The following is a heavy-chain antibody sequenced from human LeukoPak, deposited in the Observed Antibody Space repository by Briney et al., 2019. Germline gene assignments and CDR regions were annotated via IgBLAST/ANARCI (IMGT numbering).Heavy chain of an antibody. Sequence: SQTLSLTCTVSGGSISSGGYYWSWIRQHPGKGLEWIGYIYYSGSTYYNPSLKSRVTISVDTSKNQFSLKLSSVTVADTAVYYCARDRGSGSYYPAAYGMDVWGKGATVTVSS. V-gene: IGHV4-31*03. CDR2: IYYSGST. CDR3: ARDRGSGSYYPAAYGMDV. CDR1: GGSISSGGYY. J-gene: IGHJ6*04. D-gene: IGHD3-10*01.